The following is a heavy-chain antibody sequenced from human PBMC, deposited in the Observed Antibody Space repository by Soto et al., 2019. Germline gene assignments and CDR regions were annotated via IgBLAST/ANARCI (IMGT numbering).Heavy chain of an antibody. J-gene: IGHJ6*02. CDR2: IYYSGST. CDR1: GGSISSSGYY. V-gene: IGHV4-39*01. Sequence: SETLSLTCTVSGGSISSSGYYWGWIRQPPGKGLEWIGSIYYSGSTYYNPSLKSRVTISVDTSKNQFSLKLSSVTAADTAVYYCARHTYCTNGVCPPAPYYYGMDVWGQGTTVTVSS. CDR3: ARHTYCTNGVCPPAPYYYGMDV. D-gene: IGHD2-8*01.